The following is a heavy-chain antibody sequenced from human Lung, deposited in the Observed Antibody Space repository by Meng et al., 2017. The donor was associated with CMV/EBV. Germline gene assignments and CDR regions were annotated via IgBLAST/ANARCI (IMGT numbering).Heavy chain of an antibody. CDR3: ANNHGINPYY. J-gene: IGHJ4*02. CDR1: GFTFSANG. V-gene: IGHV3-30*02. CDR2: IEWNDSSR. Sequence: GGSXRLXCAASGFTFSANGMHWVRQAPGKGLEWVSFIEWNDSSRKYADSVKGRFTISRDNSQNTVYLQMNNLRPEDAAVYHCANNHGINPYYWGQGTLVIGAS. D-gene: IGHD2-15*01.